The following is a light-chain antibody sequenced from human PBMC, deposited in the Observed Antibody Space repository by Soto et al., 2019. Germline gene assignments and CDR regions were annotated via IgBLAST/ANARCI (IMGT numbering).Light chain of an antibody. Sequence: VLTQSPDTLSLSPGERATLSCRASQSINIDLAWYQHKPGQAPRLLIDDASTRATGIPARFSGSGSGTDFTLTISSLEPEDFAIYYCQHLSTFGQGTRLEIK. J-gene: IGKJ5*01. V-gene: IGKV3-11*01. CDR3: QHLST. CDR1: QSINID. CDR2: DAS.